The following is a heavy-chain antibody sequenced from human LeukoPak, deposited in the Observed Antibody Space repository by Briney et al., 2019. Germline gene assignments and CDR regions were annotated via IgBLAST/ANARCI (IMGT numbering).Heavy chain of an antibody. CDR1: AFTFSNYN. CDR2: ISSSSSYI. Sequence: GGSLRLSCAASAFTFSNYNMNWVRQAPGKGLEWVSSISSSSSYIYYADSVKGRFTISRDNAKNSLYLQMNSLRAEDTAVYYCAELGITMIGGVWGKGTTVTISS. D-gene: IGHD3-10*02. V-gene: IGHV3-21*01. J-gene: IGHJ6*04. CDR3: AELGITMIGGV.